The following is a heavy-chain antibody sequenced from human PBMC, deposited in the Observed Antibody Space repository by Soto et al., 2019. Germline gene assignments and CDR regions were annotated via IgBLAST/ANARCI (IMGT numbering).Heavy chain of an antibody. CDR1: GGSFSGYY. J-gene: IGHJ3*02. V-gene: IGHV4-34*01. CDR3: ARISANWDYDAFDI. Sequence: SETLSLTCAVYGGSFSGYYWSWIRQPPGRGLEWIGEINHSGSTNYNPSLKSRVTISVDTSKNQFSLKLSSVTAADTAVYYCARISANWDYDAFDIWGQGTMVTVSS. D-gene: IGHD7-27*01. CDR2: INHSGST.